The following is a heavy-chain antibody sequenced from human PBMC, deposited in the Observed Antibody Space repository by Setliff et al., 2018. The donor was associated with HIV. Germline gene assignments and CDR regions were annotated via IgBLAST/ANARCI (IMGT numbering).Heavy chain of an antibody. Sequence: GGSLRLSCVVSGFAVSDAWMSWVRQAPGKGLEWVGHIESKSDGGATHNAAPVKGRFTISRDDSKHTLFLQLNSLKIEDTAVYYCATDPFAPDYDVSTGVPLYAWGQGTTVTVSS. CDR3: ATDPFAPDYDVSTGVPLYA. CDR1: GFAVSDAW. V-gene: IGHV3-15*04. J-gene: IGHJ6*02. CDR2: IESKSDGGAT. D-gene: IGHD3-9*01.